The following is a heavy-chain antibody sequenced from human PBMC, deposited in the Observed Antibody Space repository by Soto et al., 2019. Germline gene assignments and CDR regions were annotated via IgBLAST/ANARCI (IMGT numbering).Heavy chain of an antibody. Sequence: SETLSLTCTVSGGPISSGGYYWSWIRQHPGKGLEWIGYIYYSGSTYYNPSLKSRVTISVDTSKNQFSLKLSSVTAADTAVYYCAVDTAMGNYYYYGMDVWGQGTT. D-gene: IGHD5-18*01. J-gene: IGHJ6*02. CDR1: GGPISSGGYY. V-gene: IGHV4-31*03. CDR2: IYYSGST. CDR3: AVDTAMGNYYYYGMDV.